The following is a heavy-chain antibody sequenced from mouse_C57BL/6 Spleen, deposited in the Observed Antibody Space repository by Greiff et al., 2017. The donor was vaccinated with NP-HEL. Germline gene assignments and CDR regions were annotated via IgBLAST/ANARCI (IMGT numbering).Heavy chain of an antibody. Sequence: VQLQQPGAELVRPGTSVKLSCKASGYTFTSYWMHWVKQRPGQGLEWIGVIDPSDSYTNYNQKFKGKATLTVDTSSSTAYMQLSSLTSEDSAVYYCARSGELDYWGKGTTLTVSS. CDR2: IDPSDSYT. V-gene: IGHV1-59*01. CDR1: GYTFTSYW. D-gene: IGHD2-13*01. CDR3: ARSGELDY. J-gene: IGHJ2*01.